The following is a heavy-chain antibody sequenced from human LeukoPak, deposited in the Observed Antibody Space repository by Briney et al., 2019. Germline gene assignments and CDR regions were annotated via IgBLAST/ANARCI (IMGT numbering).Heavy chain of an antibody. D-gene: IGHD2-2*01. J-gene: IGHJ4*02. Sequence: PSETLFLTCTVSGGSISSSSYYRGWIRQPPGKGLEWIGSIYYSGSTYYNPSLKSRVTISVDTSKNQFSLKLSSVTAADTAVYYCARRGQYCSSTSCYPFDYWGQGTLVTVSS. V-gene: IGHV4-39*01. CDR1: GGSISSSSYY. CDR2: IYYSGST. CDR3: ARRGQYCSSTSCYPFDY.